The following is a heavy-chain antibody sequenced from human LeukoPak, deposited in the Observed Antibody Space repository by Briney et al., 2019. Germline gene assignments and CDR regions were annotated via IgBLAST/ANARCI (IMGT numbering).Heavy chain of an antibody. D-gene: IGHD4-23*01. V-gene: IGHV4-39*01. J-gene: IGHJ4*02. CDR3: ARRNYGGTLEY. CDR1: GGSLTSGSYY. Sequence: SETLSLTCTVSGGSLTSGSYYWAWIRQPPGKGLEWIGSIYSGGGTFYHPSLRTRVTISVDTSQKQFSLTLPSVTAADTAVYYCARRNYGGTLEYWGQGTLVTVSS. CDR2: IYSGGGT.